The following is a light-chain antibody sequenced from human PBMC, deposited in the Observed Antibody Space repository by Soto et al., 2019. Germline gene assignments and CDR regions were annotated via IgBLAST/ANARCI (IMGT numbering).Light chain of an antibody. CDR3: QQYGSYSPWT. CDR2: KAS. Sequence: DIQMTQSPSTLSASVGDRVTITCRASQSIGSWLAWYQQKPGKAPKLLIYKASSLESGAPSRFIGSGSGTEFTLPISSLQPDDFASYYCQQYGSYSPWTFGQETKV. CDR1: QSIGSW. V-gene: IGKV1-5*03. J-gene: IGKJ1*01.